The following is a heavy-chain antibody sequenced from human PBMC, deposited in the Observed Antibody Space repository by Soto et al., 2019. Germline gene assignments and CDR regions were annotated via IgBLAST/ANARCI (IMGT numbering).Heavy chain of an antibody. Sequence: QVQLVQSGAEVKKPGSSVKVSCKVSGGTFSNYAIDWVRLAPGHGLEWMGGIVPIFGTTYYTQKFQGRATIIADESTTTAYLEMSRLRSEDTAIYYCARVEAVAGLYNYPGLDVWGQGTAVTVSS. D-gene: IGHD6-19*01. CDR1: GGTFSNYA. J-gene: IGHJ6*02. CDR2: IVPIFGTT. CDR3: ARVEAVAGLYNYPGLDV. V-gene: IGHV1-69*12.